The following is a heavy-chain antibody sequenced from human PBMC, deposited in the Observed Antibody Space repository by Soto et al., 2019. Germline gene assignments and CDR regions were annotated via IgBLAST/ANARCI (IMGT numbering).Heavy chain of an antibody. J-gene: IGHJ4*02. Sequence: SETLSLTCTVSGGSISSYYWSWIRQPPGKGLEWIGYIYYSGSTNYNPSLKSRVTISVDTSKNQFSLKLSSVTAADTAVYYCARDFALSLSDPGFDYWGQGTLVTVSS. V-gene: IGHV4-59*12. CDR1: GGSISSYY. CDR2: IYYSGST. CDR3: ARDFALSLSDPGFDY. D-gene: IGHD3-16*01.